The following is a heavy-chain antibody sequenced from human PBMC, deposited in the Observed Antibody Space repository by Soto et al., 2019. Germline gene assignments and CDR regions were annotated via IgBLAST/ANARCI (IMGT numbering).Heavy chain of an antibody. V-gene: IGHV3-30*18. CDR3: AKSRGIAARPDALYHYYYGMDV. CDR1: GFTFSSYG. Sequence: SLRLSCAASGFTFSSYGMHWVRQAPGKGLEWVAVISYDGSNKYYADSVKGRFTISRDNSKNTLYLQMNSLRAEDTAVYYCAKSRGIAARPDALYHYYYGMDVWGQGTTVTVPS. D-gene: IGHD6-6*01. J-gene: IGHJ6*02. CDR2: ISYDGSNK.